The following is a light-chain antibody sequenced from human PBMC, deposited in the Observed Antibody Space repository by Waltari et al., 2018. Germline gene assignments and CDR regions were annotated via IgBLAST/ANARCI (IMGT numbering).Light chain of an antibody. V-gene: IGKV3-11*01. CDR1: QSISRY. CDR2: DAS. Sequence: IVLTQSPATLSLSPGERAALSCRASQSISRYLAWYQQKPGQAPRLLIYDASNRATGIPARFSGRGSGTDFTLSITTLVPEDFAVYYCQQRDNWPRTFGQGTRVEV. J-gene: IGKJ1*01. CDR3: QQRDNWPRT.